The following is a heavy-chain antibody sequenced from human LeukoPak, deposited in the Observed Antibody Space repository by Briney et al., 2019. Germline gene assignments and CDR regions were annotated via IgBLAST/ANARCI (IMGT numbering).Heavy chain of an antibody. J-gene: IGHJ6*02. CDR1: GFTLSSYG. V-gene: IGHV3-30*02. Sequence: GGSLRLSCAASGFTLSSYGMHWVRQAPGKGLEWVAFIRYDGSNKYYADSVKGRLTISRDNSKNTLYLQMNSLRAEDTAVYYCAKEFKDIVVVVAASPPYGMDVWGQGTTVTVSS. CDR3: AKEFKDIVVVVAASPPYGMDV. CDR2: IRYDGSNK. D-gene: IGHD2-15*01.